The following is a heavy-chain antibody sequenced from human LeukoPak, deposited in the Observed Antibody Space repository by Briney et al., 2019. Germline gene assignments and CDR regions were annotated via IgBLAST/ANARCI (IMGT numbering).Heavy chain of an antibody. D-gene: IGHD6-19*01. CDR1: GLRFSNYG. V-gene: IGHV3-23*01. Sequence: GGSLRLSCVVSGLRFSNYGMSWVRQAPGKGLEWVSAISGSGGSTYYADSVKGRFTISRDNSKNTLYLQMNSLRAEDTAVYYCAKDGIAVAGPVNWFDPWGQGTLVTVSS. J-gene: IGHJ5*02. CDR2: ISGSGGST. CDR3: AKDGIAVAGPVNWFDP.